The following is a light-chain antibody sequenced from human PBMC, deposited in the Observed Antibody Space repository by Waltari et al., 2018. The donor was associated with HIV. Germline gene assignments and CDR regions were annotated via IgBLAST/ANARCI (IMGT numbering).Light chain of an antibody. J-gene: IGLJ1*01. CDR1: SGSIASNH. CDR2: EDY. CDR3: QSYDSTNPCI. Sequence: GKTVTISCARSSGSIASNHVQWYQQRPGSAPTPVIYEDYQRPSGVPDRFSGSIDSSSNSASLTISELKTEDEADYYCQSYDSTNPCIFGTGTRVTVL. V-gene: IGLV6-57*03.